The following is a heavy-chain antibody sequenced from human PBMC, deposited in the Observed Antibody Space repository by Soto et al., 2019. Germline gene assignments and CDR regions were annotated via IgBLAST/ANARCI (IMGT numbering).Heavy chain of an antibody. D-gene: IGHD6-13*01. Sequence: PSETLSLTCAVYGGSFSGYYWSWIRQPPGKGLEWIGEINHSGSTNYNPSLKSRVTISVDTSKNQFSLKLSSVTAADTAVYYCARYPGIAAAGRGKRGAFDIWGQGTMVTVSS. J-gene: IGHJ3*02. CDR2: INHSGST. CDR3: ARYPGIAAAGRGKRGAFDI. V-gene: IGHV4-34*01. CDR1: GGSFSGYY.